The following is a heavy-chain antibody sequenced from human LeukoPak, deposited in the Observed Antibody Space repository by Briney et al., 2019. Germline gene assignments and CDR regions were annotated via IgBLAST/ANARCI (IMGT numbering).Heavy chain of an antibody. CDR1: CGSISSYY. D-gene: IGHD6-19*01. V-gene: IGHV4-59*01. J-gene: IGHJ4*02. CDR3: ARVFFSCSLFRDLSVADTFYFDY. CDR2: IYYSGST. Sequence: ASETLSLTCTVSCGSISSYYWSWIRQPPGKGLEWMGYIYYSGSTNYNPSLKSRVTISVDTSKNQFSLKLISVTAADTAVYYCARVFFSCSLFRDLSVADTFYFDYWGQGTLVTVSS.